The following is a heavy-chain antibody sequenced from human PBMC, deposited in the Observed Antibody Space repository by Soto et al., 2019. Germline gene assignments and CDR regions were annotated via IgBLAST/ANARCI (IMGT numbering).Heavy chain of an antibody. CDR2: ISAHNDNT. CDR1: GYTFTTYG. J-gene: IGHJ4*02. D-gene: IGHD1-1*01. Sequence: QVHLVQSGAEVRKPGASVKVSCKGSGYTFTTYGITWVRQAPGQGLEWMGWISAHNDNTNYAQKVQGRVTVTRDTCTRTAYMELRNLRSDDTAVYYCARGRYGDYWGQGALVTVSS. V-gene: IGHV1-18*01. CDR3: ARGRYGDY.